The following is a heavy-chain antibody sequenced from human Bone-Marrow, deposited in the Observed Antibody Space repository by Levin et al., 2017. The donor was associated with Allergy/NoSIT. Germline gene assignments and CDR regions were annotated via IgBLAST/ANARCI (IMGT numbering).Heavy chain of an antibody. D-gene: IGHD2-15*01. J-gene: IGHJ4*02. CDR1: GFIFKTYA. CDR2: ISGNGDST. Sequence: SCAASGFIFKTYAMSWVRQATGKALEWVSGISGNGDSTFYADSVKGRFTVSRDNAKVTLYLQMSNLRAEDTAIYYCAKDRVVVVGLYDYWGQGSLITVSA. V-gene: IGHV3-23*01. CDR3: AKDRVVVVGLYDY.